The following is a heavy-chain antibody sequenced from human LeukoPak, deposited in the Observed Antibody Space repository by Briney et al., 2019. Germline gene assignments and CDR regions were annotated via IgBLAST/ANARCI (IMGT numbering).Heavy chain of an antibody. J-gene: IGHJ4*02. CDR1: GFTFSIYS. CDR2: LSGSSNYI. CDR3: ARDYSSSSYYFDY. V-gene: IGHV3-21*01. D-gene: IGHD6-6*01. Sequence: GGSLRLSCAASGFTFSIYSMNWVRQAPGKGLEWVSSLSGSSNYIFYADSVKGRFTISRDNSKNTLYLQMNSLRDEDTAVYYCARDYSSSSYYFDYWGQGTLVTVSS.